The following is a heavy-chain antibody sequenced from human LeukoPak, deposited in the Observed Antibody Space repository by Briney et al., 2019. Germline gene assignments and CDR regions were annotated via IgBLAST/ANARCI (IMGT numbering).Heavy chain of an antibody. CDR2: IKPDGNEK. D-gene: IGHD4-17*01. Sequence: GGSLRLSWTASGFTLTTYWLTWVRQAPGKGLEWVANIKPDGNEKYYVDSVKGRFTISRDNAENSLYLQMNSLRAEDTAIYYCATTSRTVTGLDYWGQGTLVTVSS. V-gene: IGHV3-7*01. CDR3: ATTSRTVTGLDY. J-gene: IGHJ4*02. CDR1: GFTLTTYW.